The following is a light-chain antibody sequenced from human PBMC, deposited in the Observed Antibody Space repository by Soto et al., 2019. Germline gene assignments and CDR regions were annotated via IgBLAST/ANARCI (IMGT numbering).Light chain of an antibody. CDR1: QNINRY. CDR3: HQSYLYWT. CDR2: GAS. V-gene: IGKV1-5*01. J-gene: IGKJ1*01. Sequence: IRLSPSPSTLSATVRDRVTXXFRASQNINRYLAWYQQKPGKAPKLLIYGASNLQSGVPPRFSGSGSGTEFTLSISSLQPDDFPTYYCHQSYLYWTVGQGTKVDIK.